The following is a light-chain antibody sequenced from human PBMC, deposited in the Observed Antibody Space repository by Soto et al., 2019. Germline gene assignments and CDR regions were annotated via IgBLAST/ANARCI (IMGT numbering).Light chain of an antibody. J-gene: IGLJ1*01. CDR3: SSYTSSSTL. CDR1: GSDVGAYKY. Sequence: QSALTQPRSVSGSPGQSVTISCTGTGSDVGAYKYVSWYQQHPGKAPKLMIYAVTDRPSGVSSRFSGSKSGNTASLTISGLQAEDEADYYCSSYTSSSTLFGTGTKLTVL. CDR2: AVT. V-gene: IGLV2-14*01.